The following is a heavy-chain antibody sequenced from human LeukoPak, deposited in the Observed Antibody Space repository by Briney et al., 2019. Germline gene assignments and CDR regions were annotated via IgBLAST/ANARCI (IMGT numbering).Heavy chain of an antibody. Sequence: GGSLRLSCAASGFTFSNAWMSWVRQAPGKGLEWVGRIKSKTDGRTTDYAAPVKGRFTISRDDSKNSLYLQMNSLKTEDTAVYYCTTGGGYPFDYWGQGTLVTVSS. V-gene: IGHV3-15*01. CDR1: GFTFSNAW. D-gene: IGHD6-25*01. CDR2: IKSKTDGRTT. CDR3: TTGGGYPFDY. J-gene: IGHJ4*02.